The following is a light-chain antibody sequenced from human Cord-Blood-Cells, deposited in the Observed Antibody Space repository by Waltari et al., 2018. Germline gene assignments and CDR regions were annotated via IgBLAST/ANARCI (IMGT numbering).Light chain of an antibody. Sequence: DIQMTQSPSTLSASVGARVPGTCRASQSISSWLDWYQQQPGKAPKLLIYKASSLESGVPSRFSGSGSGTEFTLTISNLQPDDFATYYCQQNNSYWTFGQGTKVEIK. V-gene: IGKV1-5*03. CDR2: KAS. CDR3: QQNNSYWT. CDR1: QSISSW. J-gene: IGKJ1*01.